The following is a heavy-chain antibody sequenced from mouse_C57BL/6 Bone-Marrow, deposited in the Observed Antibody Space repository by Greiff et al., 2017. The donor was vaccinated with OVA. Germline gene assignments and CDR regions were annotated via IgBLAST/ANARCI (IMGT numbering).Heavy chain of an antibody. CDR2: IRYDGSN. V-gene: IGHV3-6*01. J-gene: IGHJ4*01. Sequence: EVKLLESGPGLVKPSPSLSLTCSVTGYSFTSGYYWNWIRQFPGNHLEWMGYIRYDGSNNYNPSLKNRTSFTPDTSTNKSFLKLNTGTTEETATYYCARDQEWEGDYYYAMDYWGQGTSVTVSS. D-gene: IGHD3-3*01. CDR1: GYSFTSGYY. CDR3: ARDQEWEGDYYYAMDY.